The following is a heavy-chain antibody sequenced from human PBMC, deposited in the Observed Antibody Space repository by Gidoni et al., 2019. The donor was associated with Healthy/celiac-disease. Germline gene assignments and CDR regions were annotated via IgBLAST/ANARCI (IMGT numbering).Heavy chain of an antibody. CDR2: IFSNDEK. V-gene: IGHV2-26*01. CDR3: ARILRSSGWYSTYGMDV. D-gene: IGHD6-19*01. Sequence: QVTLKESGPVLVKPTESLTLTCPFSGFSLSNARRGVSWIRQPQGKALEWLAHIFSNDEKSYSTSLKSRLTISKDTSKSQVVLTMTNMDPVDTATYYCARILRSSGWYSTYGMDVWGQGTTVTVSS. J-gene: IGHJ6*02. CDR1: GFSLSNARRG.